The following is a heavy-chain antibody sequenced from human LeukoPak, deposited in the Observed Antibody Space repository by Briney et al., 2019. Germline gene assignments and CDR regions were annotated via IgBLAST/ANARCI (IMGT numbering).Heavy chain of an antibody. Sequence: SETLSLTCAVYSESFSGYYWRWIRQPPGKGLEWIGEINHSGSTNYNPSLKSRVTISVDTSKNQFSLKLSSVTAADTAVYYCARKVGITIFGQRPLYYYYYMDVWGKGTTVTVSS. CDR3: ARKVGITIFGQRPLYYYYYMDV. V-gene: IGHV4-34*01. D-gene: IGHD3-3*01. J-gene: IGHJ6*03. CDR2: INHSGST. CDR1: SESFSGYY.